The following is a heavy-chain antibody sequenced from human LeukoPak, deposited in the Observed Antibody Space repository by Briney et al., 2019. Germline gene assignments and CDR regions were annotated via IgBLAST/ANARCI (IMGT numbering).Heavy chain of an antibody. J-gene: IGHJ5*02. CDR3: ARIRAQWLRRNWSDP. V-gene: IGHV4-34*01. Sequence: SETLSLTCAVYGGSFSGYYWSWIRQPPGKGLEWIGEINHSGSTNYNPSLKSRVTISVDTSKNQFSLKLSSVTAADTAVYYCARIRAQWLRRNWSDPWGQGTLVTVSS. CDR1: GGSFSGYY. CDR2: INHSGST. D-gene: IGHD5-12*01.